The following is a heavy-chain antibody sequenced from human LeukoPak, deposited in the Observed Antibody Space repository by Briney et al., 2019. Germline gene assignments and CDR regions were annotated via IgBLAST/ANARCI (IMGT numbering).Heavy chain of an antibody. V-gene: IGHV4-61*02. J-gene: IGHJ4*02. Sequence: SETLSLTCTVSGGSFTRGTYYWSWIRQPAGKGLEWIGRIYTSGTTNYNPSLKSRVTISVDTSKNQFSLKLSSVIAADTAVYYCARARVAVAGEDYFDYWGQGTLVTVSS. CDR2: IYTSGTT. D-gene: IGHD6-19*01. CDR3: ARARVAVAGEDYFDY. CDR1: GGSFTRGTYY.